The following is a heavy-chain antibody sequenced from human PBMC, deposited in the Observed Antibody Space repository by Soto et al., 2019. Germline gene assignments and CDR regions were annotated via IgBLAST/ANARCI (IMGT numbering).Heavy chain of an antibody. CDR3: AKEAEMSVGYGMDV. CDR2: LSGTGSST. D-gene: IGHD3-10*01. V-gene: IGHV3-23*01. CDR1: GFTFSNYA. J-gene: IGHJ6*02. Sequence: EEQLLESGGGSVQPGGSLRLSCVVSAASGFTFSNYAMSWVRQAPGKGLQWVSGLSGTGSSTYYADSVYGRFIISRDNSINTLYLQMNSLRDEDTAVYYCAKEAEMSVGYGMDVWGQGTTVTVSS.